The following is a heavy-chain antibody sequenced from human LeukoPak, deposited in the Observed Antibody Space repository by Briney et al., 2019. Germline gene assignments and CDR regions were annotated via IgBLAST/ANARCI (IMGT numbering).Heavy chain of an antibody. V-gene: IGHV3-23*01. CDR2: INNSGGST. CDR3: AKDLGYNWSYFDD. Sequence: AGGSLRLSCAASGFTFSSYAMNWVRQAPGKGLGWVSGINNSGGSTYYADSVKGRFTISRDNSKNTLYLHMNSLRGEDTAVYYCAKDLGYNWSYFDDWGQGTLVTVSS. D-gene: IGHD1-20*01. J-gene: IGHJ4*02. CDR1: GFTFSSYA.